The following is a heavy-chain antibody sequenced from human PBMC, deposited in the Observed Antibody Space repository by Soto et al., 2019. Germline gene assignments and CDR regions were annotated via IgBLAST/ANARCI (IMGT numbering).Heavy chain of an antibody. CDR2: ISTDGSIT. CDR1: GLIFSNYK. J-gene: IGHJ4*02. V-gene: IGHV3-74*01. D-gene: IGHD2-8*01. Sequence: GGSLRLSCAASGLIFSNYKMHWVRQAPGKGLVWVSRISTDGSITDYADSVKGRFTVSRDNAKNTLYLQMNSLRVDDTAVYYCARDTNGLHYWGQGTLITVSS. CDR3: ARDTNGLHY.